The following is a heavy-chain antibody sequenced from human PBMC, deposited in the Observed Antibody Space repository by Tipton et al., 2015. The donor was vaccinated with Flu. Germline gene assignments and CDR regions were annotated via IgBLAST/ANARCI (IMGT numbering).Heavy chain of an antibody. CDR2: ISYDGSSK. CDR3: AKDLLTFGRHYYYGMDV. CDR1: GVIFSSYG. D-gene: IGHD2-15*01. Sequence: SLRLSCAASGVIFSSYGMYWARQAPGKGLEWVAVISYDGSSKYYADSVKGRFTISRDNSKNTLYLQMNSLRVEDTAVYYCAKDLLTFGRHYYYGMDVWGQGTTVTVSS. V-gene: IGHV3-30*18. J-gene: IGHJ6*02.